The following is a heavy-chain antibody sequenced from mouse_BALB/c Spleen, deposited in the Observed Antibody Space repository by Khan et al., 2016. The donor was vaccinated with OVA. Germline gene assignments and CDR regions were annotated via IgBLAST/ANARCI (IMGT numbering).Heavy chain of an antibody. CDR2: LNPSNGGT. V-gene: IGHV1S81*02. CDR1: GYTFTSYY. Sequence: ESGAELVKPGASVKLSCKASGYTFTSYYIYWVKQRPGQGLEWIGGLNPSNGGTYFNEKFESKATLTVDKSSSTAFMQVSSLTSEDSAVYYCTRSGWAAFPYWGQGTLVTVSA. J-gene: IGHJ3*01. D-gene: IGHD1-1*02. CDR3: TRSGWAAFPY.